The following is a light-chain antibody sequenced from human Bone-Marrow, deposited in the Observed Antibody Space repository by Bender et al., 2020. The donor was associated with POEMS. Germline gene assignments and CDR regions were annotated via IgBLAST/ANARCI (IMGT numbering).Light chain of an antibody. J-gene: IGLJ2*01. V-gene: IGLV3-1*01. CDR1: NLWDNY. CDR3: QAWDISTVV. CDR2: QDT. Sequence: SYALTQPPSVSVSPGQTASITCSGDNLWDNYAYWYQQKSGQSPVLVIYQDTKRPSGIPERFSGSSSGNTATLTISGTQAMDEADYYCQAWDISTVVFGGGTKLTVL.